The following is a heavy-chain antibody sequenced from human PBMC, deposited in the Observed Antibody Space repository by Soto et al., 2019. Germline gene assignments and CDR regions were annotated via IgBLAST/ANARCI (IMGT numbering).Heavy chain of an antibody. D-gene: IGHD1-7*01. CDR2: ISSSSSSI. J-gene: IGHJ6*02. CDR3: AREGELRSQGPYYFYGMDV. CDR1: GFTFSSYS. Sequence: GGSLRLSCAASGFTFSSYSMNWVRQAPGKGLGWVSSISSSSSSIYYADSVKGRFTISRDNTKNSLYLQMNSLRAEDTAVYDCAREGELRSQGPYYFYGMDVWGQGTTVTVSS. V-gene: IGHV3-21*01.